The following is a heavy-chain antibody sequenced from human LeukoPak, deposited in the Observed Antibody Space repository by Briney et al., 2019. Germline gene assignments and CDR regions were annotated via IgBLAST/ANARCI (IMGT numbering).Heavy chain of an antibody. V-gene: IGHV3-74*01. J-gene: IGHJ4*02. Sequence: GGSLRLSCAASGFTFSSYWMHWVRQAPGKGLVWVSRINSDGSSTSYADSVKGRFTISRDNAKNTLYLQMNSLRAEDTAVYYCARLPYSSSWHFDYWGQGTLVTVSS. CDR3: ARLPYSSSWHFDY. CDR1: GFTFSSYW. CDR2: INSDGSST. D-gene: IGHD6-13*01.